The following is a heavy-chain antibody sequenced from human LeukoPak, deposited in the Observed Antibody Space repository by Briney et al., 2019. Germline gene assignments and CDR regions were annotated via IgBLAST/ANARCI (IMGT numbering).Heavy chain of an antibody. Sequence: PGGSLRLSCAASGFTFSSYAMSWVRQAPGKGLEWVSAISGSGGSTYYADSVKGRFTISRDNSKNTLYQQMNSLRAEDTAVYYCAKDGCSSTSCPGEYFQHWGQGTLVTVSS. D-gene: IGHD2-2*01. V-gene: IGHV3-23*01. CDR3: AKDGCSSTSCPGEYFQH. J-gene: IGHJ1*01. CDR1: GFTFSSYA. CDR2: ISGSGGST.